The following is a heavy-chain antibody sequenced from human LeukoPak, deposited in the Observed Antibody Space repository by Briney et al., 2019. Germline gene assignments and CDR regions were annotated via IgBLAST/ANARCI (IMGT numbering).Heavy chain of an antibody. CDR2: ISNNGGYT. Sequence: PGGSLRLSCAASGFTFSSSAMSWVRQAPGKGLEWVSAISNNGGYTHYADSVQGRFTISRDNSKNTLCLQMNSLRAEDTAVYYCAKQLGYCSDGSCYFPYWGQGTLVTVSS. CDR1: GFTFSSSA. D-gene: IGHD2-15*01. CDR3: AKQLGYCSDGSCYFPY. J-gene: IGHJ4*02. V-gene: IGHV3-23*01.